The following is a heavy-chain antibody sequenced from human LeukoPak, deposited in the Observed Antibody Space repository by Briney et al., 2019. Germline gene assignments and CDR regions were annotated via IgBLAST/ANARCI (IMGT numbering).Heavy chain of an antibody. CDR3: ARGQYSYGP. J-gene: IGHJ5*02. CDR1: GGSCSGYY. CDR2: INQSGST. D-gene: IGHD5-18*01. Sequence: SETLSLTCAVYGGSCSGYYWSWIRQPPGKGLEWIGEINQSGSTNYNPSLKSRVTISVDTSKNQFSLKLSSVTAADTDVYYCARGQYSYGPWGQGTLVTVSS. V-gene: IGHV4-34*01.